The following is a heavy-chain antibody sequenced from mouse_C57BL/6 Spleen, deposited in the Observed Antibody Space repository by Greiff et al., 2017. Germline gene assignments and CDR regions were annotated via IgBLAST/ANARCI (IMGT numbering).Heavy chain of an antibody. V-gene: IGHV5-4*01. CDR3: ARGGGLDYAMDY. D-gene: IGHD2-13*01. J-gene: IGHJ4*01. Sequence: DVHLVESGGGLVKPGGSLKLSCAASGFTFSSYAMSWVRQTPAKRLEWVATISAGGSYTYYPDNVKGRFTISRDNAQNNLYLQMSHLKSEDTAMYYCARGGGLDYAMDYWGQGTSVTVSS. CDR1: GFTFSSYA. CDR2: ISAGGSYT.